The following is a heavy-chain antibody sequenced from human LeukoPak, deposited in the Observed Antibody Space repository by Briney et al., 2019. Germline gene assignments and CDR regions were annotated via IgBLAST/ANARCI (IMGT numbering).Heavy chain of an antibody. J-gene: IGHJ4*02. CDR3: ARLVVVPAAIGTYFDY. Sequence: XLRLXXXXSGFTXXXYSMNWVRQAPGKGLEWVSSISSSSSYIYYADSVKGRFTISRDNAKNSLYLQMNSLRAEDTAVYYCARLVVVPAAIGTYFDYWGQGTLVTVSS. D-gene: IGHD2-2*01. CDR2: ISSSSSYI. CDR1: GFTXXXYS. V-gene: IGHV3-21*01.